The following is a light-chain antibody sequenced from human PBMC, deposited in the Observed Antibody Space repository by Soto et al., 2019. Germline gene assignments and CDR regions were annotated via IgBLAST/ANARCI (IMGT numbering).Light chain of an antibody. V-gene: IGKV1-39*01. CDR2: AAS. Sequence: DIQMTQSPSSLSASVGDRVTITCRASQSISSYLNWYLQKPGKAPKILIYAASSLQSGVPSRFSGSGSGTDFTLTISSLQPEDFATYYCQQTYSTPWTFGRGTKVDIK. CDR3: QQTYSTPWT. J-gene: IGKJ1*01. CDR1: QSISSY.